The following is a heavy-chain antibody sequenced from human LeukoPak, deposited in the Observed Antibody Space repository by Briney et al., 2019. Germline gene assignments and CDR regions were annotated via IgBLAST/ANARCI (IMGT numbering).Heavy chain of an antibody. Sequence: GGSLRLSCAASGXTFSSYEMNWVRQAPGKGLEWVSYISSSGSTIYYADSVKGRFTISRDNAKNSLYLQMNSLRAEDTAVYYCARIYYYYGMDVWGQGTTVTVSS. CDR3: ARIYYYYGMDV. CDR2: ISSSGSTI. CDR1: GXTFSSYE. J-gene: IGHJ6*02. V-gene: IGHV3-48*03.